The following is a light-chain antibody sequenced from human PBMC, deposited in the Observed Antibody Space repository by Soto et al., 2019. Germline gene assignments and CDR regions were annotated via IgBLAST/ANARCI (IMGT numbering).Light chain of an antibody. CDR1: QDIGSA. Sequence: IQLTQSPSSLSASVGDRVTITCRAGQDIGSALAWYQQRPGKAPKLLLYDASNLEAGVPSRFSGSGSGTDFTLTITRLRPEDVATYYCQQFNGLPLTFGGGNKVQIK. CDR3: QQFNGLPLT. CDR2: DAS. V-gene: IGKV1-13*02. J-gene: IGKJ4*01.